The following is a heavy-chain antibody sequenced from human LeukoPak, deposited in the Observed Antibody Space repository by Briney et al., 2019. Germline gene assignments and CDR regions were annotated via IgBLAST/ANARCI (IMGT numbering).Heavy chain of an antibody. D-gene: IGHD4-17*01. CDR3: ARSIATVTTFDYGMDV. V-gene: IGHV5-51*01. J-gene: IGHJ6*02. CDR2: IYPGDSDT. Sequence: PGESLKISCKGSGYSFTSYWIGWVRPMPGKGLEWMGIIYPGDSDTRYSPSFQGQVTISADKSISTAYLQWSSLKASDTAMYYCARSIATVTTFDYGMDVWGQGTTVTVSS. CDR1: GYSFTSYW.